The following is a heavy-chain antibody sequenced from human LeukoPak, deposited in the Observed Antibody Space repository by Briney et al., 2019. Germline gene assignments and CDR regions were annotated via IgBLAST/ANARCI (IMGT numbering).Heavy chain of an antibody. CDR1: GFTFNNYA. V-gene: IGHV3-23*01. J-gene: IGHJ4*02. Sequence: GGSLRLSCAASGFTFNNYAMNWVRRAPGKGLEWVSAITDDDGRTYYADSVGGRFTISRDNSENTLYLQMNSLRAEDTAIYYCAKDVKGSGWSTDYWGQGTLVTVSS. D-gene: IGHD6-19*01. CDR2: ITDDDGRT. CDR3: AKDVKGSGWSTDY.